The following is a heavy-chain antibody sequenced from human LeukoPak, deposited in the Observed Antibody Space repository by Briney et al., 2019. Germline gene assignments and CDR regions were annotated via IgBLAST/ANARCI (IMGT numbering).Heavy chain of an antibody. CDR2: INPNSGGT. J-gene: IGHJ4*02. V-gene: IGHV1-2*02. CDR1: GYTFTGYY. CDR3: ARGYLVGLYGGNSEFGY. Sequence: ASVKVSCKASGYTFTGYYMHWVRQAPGQGLEWMGWINPNSGGTNYAQKFQGRVTMTRDTSISTAYMELSRLRSGDTAVYYCARGYLVGLYGGNSEFGYWGQGTLVTVSS. D-gene: IGHD4-23*01.